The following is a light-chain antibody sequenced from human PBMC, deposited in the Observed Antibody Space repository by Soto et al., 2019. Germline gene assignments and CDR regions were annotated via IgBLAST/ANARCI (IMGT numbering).Light chain of an antibody. J-gene: IGKJ2*01. CDR1: QSISSW. V-gene: IGKV1-5*03. Sequence: DIQMTQSPSTLSASVGDRVTITCRASQSISSWLAWYQQKPGKAPKLLIYEASSLASGVPSRFSGSGSGTEFILTISSLQPDDFATYYCQQYSTYSPYTFGQGTKVDIK. CDR2: EAS. CDR3: QQYSTYSPYT.